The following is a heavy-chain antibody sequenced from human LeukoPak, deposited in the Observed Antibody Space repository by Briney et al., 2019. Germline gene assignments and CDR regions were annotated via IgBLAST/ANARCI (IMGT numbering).Heavy chain of an antibody. CDR1: GYTFTGYY. J-gene: IGHJ6*02. CDR2: INPNSGGT. V-gene: IGHV1-2*02. CDR3: ARQGMKNSGGWYLLLDSYYGMDV. D-gene: IGHD6-19*01. Sequence: GASVKVSCKASGYTFTGYYMHWVRQAPGQGLEWMGWINPNSGGTNYAQKFQGRVTMTRDTSISTAYMELSRLRSDDTAVYYCARQGMKNSGGWYLLLDSYYGMDVWGQGPRSPSP.